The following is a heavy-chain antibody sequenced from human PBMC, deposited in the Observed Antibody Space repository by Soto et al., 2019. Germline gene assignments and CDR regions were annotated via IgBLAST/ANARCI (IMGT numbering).Heavy chain of an antibody. CDR3: ARGSHYDILSDAENNWFDP. J-gene: IGHJ5*02. CDR2: ISYDGSNK. D-gene: IGHD3-9*01. CDR1: GFTFSSYA. V-gene: IGHV3-30-3*01. Sequence: QVQLVESGGGVVQPGRSLRLSCAASGFTFSSYAMHWVRQAPGKGLEWVAVISYDGSNKYYADSGKGRFTISRDNSKNTLYLQMNSLRAEDTAVYYCARGSHYDILSDAENNWFDPWGQGTLVTVSS.